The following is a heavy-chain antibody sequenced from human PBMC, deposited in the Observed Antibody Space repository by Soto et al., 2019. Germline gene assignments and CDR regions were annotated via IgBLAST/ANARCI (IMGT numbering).Heavy chain of an antibody. CDR1: GGSISPFY. Sequence: SETLSLTCTVSGGSISPFYWSWIRQPPGKGLEYIGYISYRVDTNYNPSLKSRVILSVDTSQNQFSLRLSSVTAADTAVYYCARDVGLQYETGYFDFWSGKNNWFDPWGQGTLVTVS. D-gene: IGHD3-3*01. CDR2: ISYRVDT. CDR3: ARDVGLQYETGYFDFWSGKNNWFDP. J-gene: IGHJ5*02. V-gene: IGHV4-59*01.